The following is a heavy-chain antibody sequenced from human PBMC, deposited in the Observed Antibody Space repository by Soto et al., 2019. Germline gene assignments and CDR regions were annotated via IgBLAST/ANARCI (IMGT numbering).Heavy chain of an antibody. Sequence: GGSARLACAASGLTFSSYAMHWVRQASGKGLEWVAVISYDGSNKYYADSVKGRFTISRDNSKNTLYLQMNSLRAEDTAVYYCARGDEEQLVRHHYSHYSGPGPLVTVS. CDR3: ARGDEEQLVRHHYSHY. CDR2: ISYDGSNK. J-gene: IGHJ4*02. V-gene: IGHV3-30-3*01. CDR1: GLTFSSYA. D-gene: IGHD6-6*01.